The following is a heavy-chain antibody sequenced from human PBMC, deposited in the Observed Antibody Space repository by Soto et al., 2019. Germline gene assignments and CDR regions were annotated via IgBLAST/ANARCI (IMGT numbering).Heavy chain of an antibody. CDR3: AREGITYDRGSFQH. CDR2: IYYSGST. J-gene: IGHJ1*01. D-gene: IGHD3-22*01. Sequence: QGQLQESGPGLVKPSETLSLTCTVSGGSISSYYWSWIRQPPGKGLEWIGYIYYSGSTNYNPSLKSRVTISVATSKNQFSLKLSSVTAADTAVYYCAREGITYDRGSFQHWGQGTLVTVSS. V-gene: IGHV4-59*01. CDR1: GGSISSYY.